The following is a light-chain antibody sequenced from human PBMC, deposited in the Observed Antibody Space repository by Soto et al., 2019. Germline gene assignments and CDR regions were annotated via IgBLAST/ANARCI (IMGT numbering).Light chain of an antibody. CDR2: GNS. CDR1: SSNIGAGYD. CDR3: QSYDSSLSGHVV. V-gene: IGLV1-40*01. Sequence: QSVLTQPPSVSGAPGQRVTISCTGSSSNIGAGYDVHWYQQLPGTAPKLLIYGNSNRPSGVPDRFSGSKSGTSASLAITGLXAEDEADYYCQSYDSSLSGHVVFGGGT. J-gene: IGLJ2*01.